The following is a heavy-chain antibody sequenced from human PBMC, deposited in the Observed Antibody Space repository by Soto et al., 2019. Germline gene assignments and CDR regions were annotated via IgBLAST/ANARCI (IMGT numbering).Heavy chain of an antibody. D-gene: IGHD5-18*01. CDR1: GFTFSSYW. J-gene: IGHJ4*02. CDR3: ARDSEDTARGGYFDY. V-gene: IGHV3-7*05. CDR2: IKQDGSEK. Sequence: GGSLRLSCAASGFTFSSYWMSWVRQAPGKGLEWVANIKQDGSEKYYVDSVKGRFTISRDNAKNSLYLQMNSLRAEDTAVYYCARDSEDTARGGYFDYWGQGTLVTVSS.